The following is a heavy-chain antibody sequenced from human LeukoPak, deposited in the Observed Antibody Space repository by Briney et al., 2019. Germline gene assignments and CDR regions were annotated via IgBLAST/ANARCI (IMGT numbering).Heavy chain of an antibody. CDR1: GYTLTELS. CDR3: ARALTSIAAAGKRGDAFDI. CDR2: INPNSGGT. D-gene: IGHD6-13*01. J-gene: IGHJ3*02. Sequence: ASVKVSCKVSGYTLTELSMHWGGQAPGKGLGGMGWINPNSGGTNYAQKFQGRVTMTRDTSISTAYMELSRLRSDDTAVYYCARALTSIAAAGKRGDAFDIWGQGTMVTVSS. V-gene: IGHV1-2*02.